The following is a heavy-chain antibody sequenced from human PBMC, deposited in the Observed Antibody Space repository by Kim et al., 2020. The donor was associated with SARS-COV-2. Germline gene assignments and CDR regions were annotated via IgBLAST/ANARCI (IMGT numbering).Heavy chain of an antibody. D-gene: IGHD6-19*01. Sequence: ASVKVSCKASGYTFTSSAINWVRQAPGQGLEWMGWINTNTGNPTYAQDFTGRFVFSLDTSVSTAYLQISSLKAEDTAVYHCASPSAVAGEGYFHYGMDVWGQGTTITVSS. CDR3: ASPSAVAGEGYFHYGMDV. J-gene: IGHJ6*02. CDR2: INTNTGNP. CDR1: GYTFTSSA. V-gene: IGHV7-4-1*02.